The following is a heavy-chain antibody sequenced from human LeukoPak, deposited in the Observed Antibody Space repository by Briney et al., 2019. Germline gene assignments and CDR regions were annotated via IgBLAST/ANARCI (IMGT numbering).Heavy chain of an antibody. CDR3: ARDYDFWSGYLDY. D-gene: IGHD3-3*01. CDR1: GFTVNSNY. CDR2: IKQDGSEK. V-gene: IGHV3-7*05. Sequence: PGGSLRLSCAASGFTVNSNYMSWVRQAPGKGLEWVANIKQDGSEKYYVDSVKGRFSISRDNAKNSLYLQMNSLRAEDTAVYYCARDYDFWSGYLDYWGQGTLVTVSS. J-gene: IGHJ4*02.